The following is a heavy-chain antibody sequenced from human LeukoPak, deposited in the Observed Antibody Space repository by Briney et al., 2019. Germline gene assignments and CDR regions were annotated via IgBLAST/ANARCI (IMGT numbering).Heavy chain of an antibody. D-gene: IGHD1-26*01. CDR2: IYSGGST. Sequence: PGGSLRLSCAASGFTVSSNYMSWVRQAPGKGLEWVSVIYSGGSTYYADSAKGRFTISRDNSKKTLYLQMNSLRAEDTAVYYCAKSQRGYYPRRTYYYYMDVWGKGITVTVSS. V-gene: IGHV3-53*01. J-gene: IGHJ6*03. CDR1: GFTVSSNY. CDR3: AKSQRGYYPRRTYYYYMDV.